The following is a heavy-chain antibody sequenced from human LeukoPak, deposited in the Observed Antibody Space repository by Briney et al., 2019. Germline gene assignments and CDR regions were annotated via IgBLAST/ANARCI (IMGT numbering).Heavy chain of an antibody. Sequence: GGSLRLSCAASGFTFSSYSMNWVRQAPGKGLEWVSSISSSSSCIYYADSVKGRFTISRDNAKNSLYLQMNSLRAEDTAVYYCARGDAGIAARAFDYWGQGTLVTVSS. CDR2: ISSSSSCI. J-gene: IGHJ4*02. V-gene: IGHV3-21*01. D-gene: IGHD6-6*01. CDR3: ARGDAGIAARAFDY. CDR1: GFTFSSYS.